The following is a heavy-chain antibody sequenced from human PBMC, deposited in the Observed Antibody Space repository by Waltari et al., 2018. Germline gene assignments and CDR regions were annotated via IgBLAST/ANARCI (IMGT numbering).Heavy chain of an antibody. Sequence: QVQLQQWGAGLFKPAETLSLTCAVYGGYFSGYYWSWIRQPPGKGLERIGDIKHIVSTRDSPSLKNRVTSSVDTSKNRFSLKLSSVTAPDTAVYYFARVSAYNWNYVGRLGAFDIWGQGTMVTVSS. D-gene: IGHD1-7*01. J-gene: IGHJ3*02. CDR2: IKHIVST. V-gene: IGHV4-34*01. CDR3: ARVSAYNWNYVGRLGAFDI. CDR1: GGYFSGYY.